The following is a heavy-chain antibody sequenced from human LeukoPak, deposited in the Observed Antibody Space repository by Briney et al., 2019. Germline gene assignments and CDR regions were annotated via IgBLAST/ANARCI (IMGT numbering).Heavy chain of an antibody. J-gene: IGHJ4*02. CDR3: AREGPYSSRPLDY. V-gene: IGHV3-30-3*01. CDR2: ISYDGSNK. CDR1: GFTFSSYA. Sequence: GRSVRLSCAASGFTFSSYAMHWVRQAPGKGLEWVAVISYDGSNKYYADSVKGRFTISRDNSKNTLYLQMNSLRAEDTAVYYCAREGPYSSRPLDYWGQGTLVTVSS. D-gene: IGHD6-13*01.